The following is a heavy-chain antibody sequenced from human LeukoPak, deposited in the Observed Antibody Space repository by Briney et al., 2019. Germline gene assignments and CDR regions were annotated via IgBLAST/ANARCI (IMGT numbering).Heavy chain of an antibody. D-gene: IGHD6-13*01. CDR1: GGSVSSGSYY. V-gene: IGHV4-61*01. CDR2: IYYSGST. J-gene: IGHJ4*02. CDR3: ASSWYVTFDY. Sequence: PSETLSLTCTVSGGSVSSGSYYWSWIRQPPGKGLEWIGYIYYSGSTNYNPSLKSRVTISVDTSKNQFSLKLSSVTAADTAVYYCASSWYVTFDYWGQGTLVTVSS.